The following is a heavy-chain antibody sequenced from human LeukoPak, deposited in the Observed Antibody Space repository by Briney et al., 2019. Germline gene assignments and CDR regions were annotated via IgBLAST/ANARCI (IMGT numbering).Heavy chain of an antibody. CDR3: ARATTDYYYYYGMDV. Sequence: ASVKASCKASGYSFSTCAIHWVRQAPGQRLEWMGWINAGNGNTKYSQKFQDRVSMTRDTSAGAAYMELSSLRSEDTAVYYCARATTDYYYYYGMDVWGQGTTVTVSS. CDR1: GYSFSTCA. V-gene: IGHV1-3*01. CDR2: INAGNGNT. J-gene: IGHJ6*02. D-gene: IGHD1-14*01.